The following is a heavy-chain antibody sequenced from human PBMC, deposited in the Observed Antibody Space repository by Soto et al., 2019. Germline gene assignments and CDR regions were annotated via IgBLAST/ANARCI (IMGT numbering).Heavy chain of an antibody. Sequence: QVQLVQSGAEVKKPGTSVKVSCKASGYTFTSYYMHWVRQAPGQGLEWMGIIYPSGGSTSYAQKFQGRVTMTRDTSTSTVYMELSSLRSADTAVYYCARFGGIASAGTWGQGTLVTVSS. CDR1: GYTFTSYY. V-gene: IGHV1-46*01. CDR2: IYPSGGST. CDR3: ARFGGIASAGT. J-gene: IGHJ5*02. D-gene: IGHD6-13*01.